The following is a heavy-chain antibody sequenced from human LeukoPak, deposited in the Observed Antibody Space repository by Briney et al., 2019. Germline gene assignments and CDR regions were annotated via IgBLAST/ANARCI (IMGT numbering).Heavy chain of an antibody. D-gene: IGHD6-19*01. V-gene: IGHV3-21*01. CDR2: ISSSSSYI. Sequence: PGGSLRLSCAASGFTFSSYTMNWVRQAPGKGLEWVSSISSSSSYIYYADSVKGRFTISRDNAKNSLYLQMNSLRAEDTAVYYCARDPLLIAVAGLFDYWGQGTLVTVSS. J-gene: IGHJ4*02. CDR3: ARDPLLIAVAGLFDY. CDR1: GFTFSSYT.